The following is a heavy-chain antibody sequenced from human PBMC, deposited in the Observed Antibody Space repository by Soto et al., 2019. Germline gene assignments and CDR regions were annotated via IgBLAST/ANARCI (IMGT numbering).Heavy chain of an antibody. CDR3: ARTRNGGHFNFDH. J-gene: IGHJ5*02. CDR2: IRMRANGSTT. V-gene: IGHV3-72*01. CDR1: GFTFSDHY. D-gene: IGHD2-21*02. Sequence: GGSLRLSCAASGFTFSDHYMDWVRQAPGKGLDWVGRIRMRANGSTTEYAASVKGRFIISRDDSQNSLYLQMNSLKTEDTAVYFCARTRNGGHFNFDHWGQGILVTVSS.